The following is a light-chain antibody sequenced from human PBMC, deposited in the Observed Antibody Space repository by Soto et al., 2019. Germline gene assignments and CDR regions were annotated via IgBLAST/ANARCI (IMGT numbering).Light chain of an antibody. V-gene: IGKV3-11*01. CDR3: QQRHMWPIT. J-gene: IGKJ5*01. CDR2: DAY. CDR1: QSFRGL. Sequence: EVVLTQSPVTLSLSPGERATLSCRASQSFRGLLAWYQQQPGQAPRLLIYDAYNRATGIPPRFSGSGCGTDFTLTISSLEPEDSAVYYCQQRHMWPITFGQGTRLEIK.